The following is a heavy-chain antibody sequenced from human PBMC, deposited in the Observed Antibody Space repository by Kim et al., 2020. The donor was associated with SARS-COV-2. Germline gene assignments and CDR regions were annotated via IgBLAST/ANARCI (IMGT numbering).Heavy chain of an antibody. D-gene: IGHD3-10*01. Sequence: GGSLRLSCAASGFTFSSYAMSWVRQAPGKGLEWVSAISGSGGSTYYADSVKGRFTISRDNSKNTLYLQMNSLRAEDTAVYYCAKGGTLWFGELLGYWGQGTLVTVSS. V-gene: IGHV3-23*01. CDR1: GFTFSSYA. CDR3: AKGGTLWFGELLGY. J-gene: IGHJ4*02. CDR2: ISGSGGST.